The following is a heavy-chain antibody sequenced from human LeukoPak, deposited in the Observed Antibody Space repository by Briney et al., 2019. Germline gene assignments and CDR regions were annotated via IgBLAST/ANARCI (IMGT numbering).Heavy chain of an antibody. Sequence: GGSLRLSCAASGFTFDRYGMSWVRQAPGKGLEWVTGITWNDGTTGYADSVKGRFTISRDNAKNSLYLQMNSLRAEDTAVYYCAGDTYDYGAETTLDYWGQGTLVTVSS. D-gene: IGHD4-17*01. CDR3: AGDTYDYGAETTLDY. V-gene: IGHV3-20*04. J-gene: IGHJ4*02. CDR2: ITWNDGTT. CDR1: GFTFDRYG.